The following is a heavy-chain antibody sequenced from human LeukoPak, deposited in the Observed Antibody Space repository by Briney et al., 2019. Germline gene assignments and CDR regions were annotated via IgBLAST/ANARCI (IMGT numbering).Heavy chain of an antibody. CDR1: GYSISSGYY. CDR3: ARGHTWSFDH. J-gene: IGHJ4*02. V-gene: IGHV4-38-2*02. Sequence: SETLSLTCTVSGYSISSGYYWGWIRQSPGKGLEWIASIFHSGTTYYNPSLKSRVTISVDTSKNQFSLKLSSVTAADTAMYYCARGHTWSFDHWGQGTLVTVSS. CDR2: IFHSGTT. D-gene: IGHD2-2*02.